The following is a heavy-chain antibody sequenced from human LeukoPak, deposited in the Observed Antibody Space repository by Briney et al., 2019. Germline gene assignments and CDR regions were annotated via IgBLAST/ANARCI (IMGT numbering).Heavy chain of an antibody. CDR2: ISSSGSTI. D-gene: IGHD3-10*02. Sequence: GGSLRLSCAASGFTFDDYSMNWVRQAPGKGLEWVSYISSSGSTIYYADSVKGRFTISRDNAKNSLYLQMNSLRAEDTAVYYCAELGITLIGGVWGKGTTVTISS. CDR3: AELGITLIGGV. V-gene: IGHV3-48*04. J-gene: IGHJ6*04. CDR1: GFTFDDYS.